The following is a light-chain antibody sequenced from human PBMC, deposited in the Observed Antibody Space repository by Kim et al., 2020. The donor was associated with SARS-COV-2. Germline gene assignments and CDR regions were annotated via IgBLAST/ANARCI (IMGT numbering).Light chain of an antibody. Sequence: SYELTQPPSVSVSPGETASITCPGDKLGDKYACWYKQKPGQSPLLVIYQDNKRPSGVPERFSGSNSGNTATLTIGGTQAMDAAVYYCQAWDNNTPVVFGGGTQLTVL. CDR2: QDN. V-gene: IGLV3-1*01. J-gene: IGLJ2*01. CDR3: QAWDNNTPVV. CDR1: KLGDKY.